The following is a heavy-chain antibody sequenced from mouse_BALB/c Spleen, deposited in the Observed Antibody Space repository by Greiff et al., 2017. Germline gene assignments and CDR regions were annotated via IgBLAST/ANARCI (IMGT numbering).Heavy chain of an antibody. CDR2: IDPANGNT. J-gene: IGHJ3*01. V-gene: IGHV14-3*02. CDR1: GYSFTGYN. D-gene: IGHD2-2*01. Sequence: EEQLQQSGPELEKPGASVKISCKASGYSFTGYNMHWVKQRPEQGLEWIGRIDPANGNTKYDPKFQGKATITADTSSNTAYLQLSSLTSEDTAVYYCARSRGYDAWFAYWGQGTLVTVSA. CDR3: ARSRGYDAWFAY.